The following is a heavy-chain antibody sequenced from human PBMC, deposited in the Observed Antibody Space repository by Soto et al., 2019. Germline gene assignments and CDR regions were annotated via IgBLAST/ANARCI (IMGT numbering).Heavy chain of an antibody. D-gene: IGHD2-21*02. Sequence: EVQLLQSGGGLVQPGGSLTLSCGVSGFPFAPSTMSWVRQAPGKGLEWVSTISVRVGSTYSADAVQGRFTGSSDISTNTLFLRMTSQTADDTAVYFCARRDVPHSTSNAYFYDHWGRGVLVTVSS. CDR2: ISVRVGST. V-gene: IGHV3-23*01. J-gene: IGHJ4*01. CDR1: GFPFAPST. CDR3: ARRDVPHSTSNAYFYDH.